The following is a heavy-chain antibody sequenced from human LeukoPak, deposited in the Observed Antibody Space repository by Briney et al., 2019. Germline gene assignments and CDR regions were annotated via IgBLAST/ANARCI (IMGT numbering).Heavy chain of an antibody. CDR2: MNPNSGNT. CDR1: GYTFTSYD. CDR3: ARGEHVGYCSGGSCYYLGWFDP. J-gene: IGHJ5*02. V-gene: IGHV1-8*03. Sequence: ASVKVSCKASGYTFTSYDINWVRQATGQGLEWMGWMNPNSGNTGYAQKFQGRVTITRNTSISTAYMELSNLRSEDTAVYYCARGEHVGYCSGGSCYYLGWFDPWGQGTLVTVSS. D-gene: IGHD2-15*01.